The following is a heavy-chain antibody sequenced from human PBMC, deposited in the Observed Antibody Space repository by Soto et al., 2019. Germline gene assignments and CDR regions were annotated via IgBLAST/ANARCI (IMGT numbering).Heavy chain of an antibody. D-gene: IGHD3-10*01. CDR2: INPNSGGT. CDR3: ARSMVRGVDCYGMDV. J-gene: IGHJ6*02. V-gene: IGHV1-2*04. Sequence: GASVKVSCKASGYTFTGYYMHWVRQAPGQGLEWMGWINPNSGGTNYAQKFQGWVTMTRDTSISTAYMELSRLRSDDTAVYYCARSMVRGVDCYGMDVWGQGTTVTVSS. CDR1: GYTFTGYY.